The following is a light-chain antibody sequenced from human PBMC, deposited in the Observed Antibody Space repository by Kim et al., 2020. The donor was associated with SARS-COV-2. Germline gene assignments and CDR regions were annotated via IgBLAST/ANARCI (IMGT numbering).Light chain of an antibody. Sequence: RPPINYKSSQHVLYGSSNKNDIAWYQQKPRQPPVLLIYWASTRESGVPDRFGGSGSGTDFTLTISSLQAEDVAIYYCQQYYSTLTFGGGTKVDIK. CDR2: WAS. CDR3: QQYYSTLT. J-gene: IGKJ4*01. V-gene: IGKV4-1*01. CDR1: QHVLYGSSNKND.